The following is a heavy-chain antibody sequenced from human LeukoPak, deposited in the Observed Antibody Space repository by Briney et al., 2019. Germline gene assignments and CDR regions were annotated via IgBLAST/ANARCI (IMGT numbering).Heavy chain of an antibody. CDR3: ARDYSVVLDY. J-gene: IGHJ4*02. Sequence: SVKVSCKASGGTFSSYAISWVRQAPGQGLEWMGGIIPIFGTANYAQKFQGRVTITADESTSTAYMELRSLRSDDTAVYYCARDYSVVLDYWGQGTLVTVSS. D-gene: IGHD4-23*01. CDR2: IIPIFGTA. V-gene: IGHV1-69*01. CDR1: GGTFSSYA.